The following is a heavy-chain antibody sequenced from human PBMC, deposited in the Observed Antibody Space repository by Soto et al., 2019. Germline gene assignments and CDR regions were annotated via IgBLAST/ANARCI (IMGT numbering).Heavy chain of an antibody. CDR2: IVPIVDTS. CDR3: GGGGAYPGYLDN. D-gene: IGHD1-26*01. CDR1: GGTFSSYA. J-gene: IGHJ4*02. V-gene: IGHV1-69*12. Sequence: QVQLVQSGAEVRQPASSVKVSCKTSGGTFSSYAISWVRQAPGQGLEWMGGIVPIVDTSTYAQKFQGRVTMTADESTRTVYMELSSLRSDDTAVYYCGGGGAYPGYLDNWGQGTLVTVSS.